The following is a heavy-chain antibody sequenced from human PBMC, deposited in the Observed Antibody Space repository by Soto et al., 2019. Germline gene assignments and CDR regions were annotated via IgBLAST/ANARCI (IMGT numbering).Heavy chain of an antibody. D-gene: IGHD5-12*01. CDR3: ARDYYRFNSGYGFXMDV. V-gene: IGHV3-30-3*01. Sequence: GGSLRLSCAASGFTFSSYAMHWVRQAPGKGLEWVAVISYDGSNKYYADSVKGRFTISRDNSKNTLYLQMNSLRAEDTAVYYCARDYYRFNSGYGFXMDVWGQGTTVTVSS. CDR1: GFTFSSYA. J-gene: IGHJ6*02. CDR2: ISYDGSNK.